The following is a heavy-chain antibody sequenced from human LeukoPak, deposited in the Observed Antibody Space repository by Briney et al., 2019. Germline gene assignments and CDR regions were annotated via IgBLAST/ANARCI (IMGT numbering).Heavy chain of an antibody. J-gene: IGHJ6*03. D-gene: IGHD1-26*01. CDR1: GYTFISYG. V-gene: IGHV1-18*01. CDR3: AREGGVGPTAPPDYYSYQNDV. Sequence: GASVKVSCKASGYTFISYGITWVRQAPGQGLEWMGWISPYSGKTNFQLKLQGRVTMTTDTSTSTAYMELRSLRSDDTAVYYCAREGGVGPTAPPDYYSYQNDVWGRGTTVTVSS. CDR2: ISPYSGKT.